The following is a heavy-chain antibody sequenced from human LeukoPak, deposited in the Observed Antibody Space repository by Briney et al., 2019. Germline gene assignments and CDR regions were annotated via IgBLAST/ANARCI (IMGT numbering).Heavy chain of an antibody. CDR2: IKQDGIEK. CDR1: GFTFSSYW. J-gene: IGHJ4*02. V-gene: IGHV3-7*01. Sequence: GGSLRLSCAASGFTFSSYWMTWVRQAPGKGLEWVANIKQDGIEKYYVDSMKGRFSISRDNAKKSLYLQMNSLRAEDTAVYCCARAATVTAESAFGYWGQGTLVTVSS. CDR3: ARAATVTAESAFGY. D-gene: IGHD4-17*01.